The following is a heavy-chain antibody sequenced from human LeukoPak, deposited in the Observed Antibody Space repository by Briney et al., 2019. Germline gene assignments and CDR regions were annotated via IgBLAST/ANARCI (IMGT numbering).Heavy chain of an antibody. CDR2: IYHSGST. CDR1: GYSISSGYY. J-gene: IGHJ5*02. V-gene: IGHV4-38-2*02. Sequence: SETLSLTCTVSGYSISSGYYWGWIRQPPGKGLEWIGSIYHSGSTYYNPSLKSRVTISVDTSKHHFSLKLSSVTAADTAVYYCARDPAYYDSSGYYSTDWFDPWGQGTLVTVSS. CDR3: ARDPAYYDSSGYYSTDWFDP. D-gene: IGHD3-22*01.